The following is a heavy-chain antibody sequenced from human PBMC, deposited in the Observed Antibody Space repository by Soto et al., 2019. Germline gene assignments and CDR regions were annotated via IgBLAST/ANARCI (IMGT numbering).Heavy chain of an antibody. CDR1: GGSISSYY. J-gene: IGHJ6*02. V-gene: IGHV4-59*01. Sequence: WETLSLTCTVSGGSISSYYWSWIRQPPGKGLEWIGYIYYSGSTNYNPSLKSRVTISVDTSKNQFSLKLSSVTAADTAVYYCARDLGGCSSTSCYYGMDVWGQGNTVTVYS. CDR3: ARDLGGCSSTSCYYGMDV. CDR2: IYYSGST. D-gene: IGHD2-2*01.